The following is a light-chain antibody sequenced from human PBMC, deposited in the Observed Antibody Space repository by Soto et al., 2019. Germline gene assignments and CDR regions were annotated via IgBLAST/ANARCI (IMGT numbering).Light chain of an antibody. V-gene: IGKV2-30*01. CDR2: KLS. Sequence: DVVMTQSPLSLPVTLGQPASISCRSSQSLVYSDGNTYLNRFQQRPGQSPRRLIYKLSNRDSGGXNXXSDSRRDTGITLKIIIVEADNFGIYLCMQGTPWRRTFGEGTKLESK. CDR1: QSLVYSDGNTY. CDR3: MQGTPWRRT. J-gene: IGKJ1*01.